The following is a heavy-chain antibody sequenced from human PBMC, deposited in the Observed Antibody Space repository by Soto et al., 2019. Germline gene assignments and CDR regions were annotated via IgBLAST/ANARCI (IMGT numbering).Heavy chain of an antibody. J-gene: IGHJ4*02. CDR2: IHYSGSA. V-gene: IGHV4-59*01. CDR1: DGSTSNYY. CDR3: ARENYYDY. Sequence: QVQLQESGPGLVKPSETLSLTCTVSDGSTSNYYWGWIRQPPGKGLEWIGYIHYSGSANNNPSLRGRVTISLDTSKNQFSLRLTSVTAADTAVYYCARENYYDYWGQGTLVIVSS.